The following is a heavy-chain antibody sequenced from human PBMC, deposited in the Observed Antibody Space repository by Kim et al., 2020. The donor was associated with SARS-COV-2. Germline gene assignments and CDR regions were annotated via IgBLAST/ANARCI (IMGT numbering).Heavy chain of an antibody. CDR3: ARGFELGDPLWNYDFRRYYYYYYGMDV. Sequence: ASVKVSCKASGYTFTSYAINWVRQAPGQGLEWMGWINTNTGNPTYAQGFTGRFVFSLDTSVSTGYLQISSLKAEDTAVYYCARGFELGDPLWNYDFRRYYYYYYGMDVWGQGTTVTVSS. J-gene: IGHJ6*02. D-gene: IGHD3-3*01. V-gene: IGHV7-4-1*02. CDR1: GYTFTSYA. CDR2: INTNTGNP.